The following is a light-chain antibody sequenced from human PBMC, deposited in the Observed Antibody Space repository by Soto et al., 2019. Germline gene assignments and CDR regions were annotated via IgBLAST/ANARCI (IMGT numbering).Light chain of an antibody. V-gene: IGKV3-20*01. CDR3: QQWFT. CDR2: GAS. J-gene: IGKJ3*01. CDR1: QSVSSNS. Sequence: EIVLTQSPGTLSLSPGERATLSCRASQSVSSNSLAWFQLKPGQAPRLLIYGASSRATGIPDRFSGSGSGTDFTLTISRLEPEDFAMYYCQQWFTFGPGTKVDTK.